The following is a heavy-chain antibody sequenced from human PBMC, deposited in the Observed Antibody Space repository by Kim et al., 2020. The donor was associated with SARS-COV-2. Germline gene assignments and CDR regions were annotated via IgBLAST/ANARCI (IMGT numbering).Heavy chain of an antibody. D-gene: IGHD3-9*01. Sequence: GRFTISRDNAKNSLYLQMNSLRAEDTAVYYCARDLHYDILTGYLPGYFDLWGRGTLVTVSS. J-gene: IGHJ2*01. CDR3: ARDLHYDILTGYLPGYFDL. V-gene: IGHV3-11*06.